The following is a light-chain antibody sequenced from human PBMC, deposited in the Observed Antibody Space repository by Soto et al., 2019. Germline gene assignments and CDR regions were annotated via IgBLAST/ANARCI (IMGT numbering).Light chain of an antibody. J-gene: IGKJ5*01. Sequence: DIQLTQSPSFLSASVGDRVTITCRASQGISSYLAWYQQYPGKAPKLLIYAASTLQSGVPSRFSGSGSGTEFTLTISSLQPEDFATYYCLQNYNYPRTFGQGTRLEIK. CDR2: AAS. CDR3: LQNYNYPRT. V-gene: IGKV1-9*01. CDR1: QGISSY.